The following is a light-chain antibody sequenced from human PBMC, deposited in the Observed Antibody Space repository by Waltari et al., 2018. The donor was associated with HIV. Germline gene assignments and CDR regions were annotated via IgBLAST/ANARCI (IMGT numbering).Light chain of an antibody. CDR3: VLYMGGGIWV. Sequence: QTVVTQEPSFSVSPGGTVTLTCGLNSGSVSPSYYPIWYQQTPGQTPRTLIYSTNTRSSGVPDRFSGSILGNKAALTITGAQADDESDYYCVLYMGGGIWVFGGGTKVTVL. CDR1: SGSVSPSYY. J-gene: IGLJ3*02. CDR2: STN. V-gene: IGLV8-61*01.